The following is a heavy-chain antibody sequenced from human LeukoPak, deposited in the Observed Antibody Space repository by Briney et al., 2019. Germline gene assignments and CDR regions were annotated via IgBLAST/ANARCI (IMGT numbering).Heavy chain of an antibody. Sequence: GGSLRLSCAASGFTFSSYGMHWVRQAPGKGLEWVAVISYDGSNKYYADSVKGRFTISRDNSKNTLYLQMNSLRAEDTAVYYCAKEEKDHYYDSSVLLRGGSYWGQGTLVTVSS. V-gene: IGHV3-30*18. CDR3: AKEEKDHYYDSSVLLRGGSY. CDR2: ISYDGSNK. D-gene: IGHD3-22*01. J-gene: IGHJ4*02. CDR1: GFTFSSYG.